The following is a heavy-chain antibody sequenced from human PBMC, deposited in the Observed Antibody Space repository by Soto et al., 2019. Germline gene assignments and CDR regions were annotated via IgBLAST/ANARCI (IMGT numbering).Heavy chain of an antibody. CDR1: GFTFSTSW. J-gene: IGHJ6*03. D-gene: IGHD1-26*01. Sequence: GRSLRLSCAASGFTFSTSWMHWVRQAPSKGLVWASRINSDGSSTSYADSVKGRFTISRDNAKNTLYLQMNSLRGEDTAVYDCAREVGVTTPLDYYYYYMDVWGKGTRVTFAS. CDR2: INSDGSST. V-gene: IGHV3-74*01. CDR3: AREVGVTTPLDYYYYYMDV.